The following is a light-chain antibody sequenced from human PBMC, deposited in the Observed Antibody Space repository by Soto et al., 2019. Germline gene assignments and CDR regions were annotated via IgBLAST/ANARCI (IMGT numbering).Light chain of an antibody. V-gene: IGKV3-11*01. CDR3: QQRGEWRKDT. CDR2: DAS. Sequence: TLSFNQEIKTSLSCRARQSVSSYLAWCQQKPGQAPRLLIYDASNRATGIPARFSGSGFGTDFTLTISCLEPADVAICDCQQRGEWRKDTFADGTKVDIK. CDR1: QSVSSY. J-gene: IGKJ3*01.